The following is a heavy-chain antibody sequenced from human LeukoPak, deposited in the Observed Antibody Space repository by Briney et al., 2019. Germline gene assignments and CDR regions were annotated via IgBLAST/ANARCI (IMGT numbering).Heavy chain of an antibody. CDR1: GFTFSDYY. CDR2: ISSSGSTI. J-gene: IGHJ6*02. CDR3: ARDPPYSSSSWNYGMDV. D-gene: IGHD6-6*01. Sequence: GGSLRLSCAASGFTFSDYYMSLIRQAPGKGLEWVSYISSSGSTIYYADSVKGRFTISRDNAKNSLYLQMNSLRAEDTAVYYCARDPPYSSSSWNYGMDVWGQGTTVTVSS. V-gene: IGHV3-11*01.